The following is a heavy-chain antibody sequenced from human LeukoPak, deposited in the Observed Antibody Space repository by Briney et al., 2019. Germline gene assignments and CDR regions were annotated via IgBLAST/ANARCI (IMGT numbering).Heavy chain of an antibody. CDR2: ISYDGSNK. V-gene: IGHV3-30-3*01. CDR3: ARDQTYSYGGARIY. D-gene: IGHD5-18*01. CDR1: GFTFSSYA. J-gene: IGHJ4*02. Sequence: GRSLRLSCAGSGFTFSSYAMHWVRQAPGKGLEWVAVISYDGSNKYYADSVKGRFTISRDNSKNTLYLQMNSLRAEDTAVYYCARDQTYSYGGARIYWGQGTLVTVSS.